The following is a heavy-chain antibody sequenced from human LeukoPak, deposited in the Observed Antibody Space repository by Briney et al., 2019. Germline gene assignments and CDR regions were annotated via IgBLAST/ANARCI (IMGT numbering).Heavy chain of an antibody. Sequence: GGSLRLACSASGFTLISYAMTSVRQTPGKGRGWGSAMSGGGSSTYFAASVKGRFTISRDNSRNTLYLQMNSLRAEARAIYYCAKLRRGAAAGEFDYWGQGTLVTVSS. CDR2: MSGGGSST. CDR1: GFTLISYA. V-gene: IGHV3-23*01. D-gene: IGHD6-13*01. CDR3: AKLRRGAAAGEFDY. J-gene: IGHJ4*02.